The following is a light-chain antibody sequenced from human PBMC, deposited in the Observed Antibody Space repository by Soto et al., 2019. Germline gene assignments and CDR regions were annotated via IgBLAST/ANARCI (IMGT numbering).Light chain of an antibody. CDR3: QQYYSTPHA. CDR2: KAS. V-gene: IGKV1-39*01. CDR1: QCISSY. Sequence: HMTQSGASLSTSVAYTVTITCRASQCISSYLNWYQQKPGKAPKILIYKASTLKSGVPSRFSGSGSGTEFTLTISSLQAEDVAAYYCQQYYSTPHAFGGGTKVDI. J-gene: IGKJ4*02.